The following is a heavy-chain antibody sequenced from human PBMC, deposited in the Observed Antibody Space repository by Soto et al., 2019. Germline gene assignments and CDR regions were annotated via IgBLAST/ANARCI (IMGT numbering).Heavy chain of an antibody. D-gene: IGHD6-13*01. V-gene: IGHV3-21*01. CDR1: GFTFRSFT. J-gene: IGHJ5*02. Sequence: GGSLRLSCAASGFTFRSFTMNWVRQAPGKGLEWVSTISSNSAYIYYTDALRGRFTISRDNAKNSLHLQMNSLRAEDTAVYYCTRDASRDSSARGWFDPWGPGILVTVSS. CDR3: TRDASRDSSARGWFDP. CDR2: ISSNSAYI.